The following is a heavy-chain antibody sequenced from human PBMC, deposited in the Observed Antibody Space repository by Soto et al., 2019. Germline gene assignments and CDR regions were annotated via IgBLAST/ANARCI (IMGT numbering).Heavy chain of an antibody. J-gene: IGHJ3*01. D-gene: IGHD2-2*01. V-gene: IGHV1-69*02. CDR2: IIPMLTVT. CDR3: SIGSWSAETFDV. CDR1: GGTFSTYT. Sequence: GASVKVSCKAAGGTFSTYTLMWVRQAPGQGLEWMGRIIPMLTVTNSAQKFQGRVTLTADKSTSTAFMELTSLTSDDTAVYYCSIGSWSAETFDVWGQGTMVTVSS.